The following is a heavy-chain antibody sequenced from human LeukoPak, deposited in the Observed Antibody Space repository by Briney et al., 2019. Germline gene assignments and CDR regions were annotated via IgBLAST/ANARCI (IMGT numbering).Heavy chain of an antibody. Sequence: GASVKVSCKASGGTFSSYAISWVRQAPGQGLEWMGGIIPIFGTANYAQKFQGRVTITADESTSTAYMELSSLRSEDTAVYYCARARSNYYDSSGYPVDYWGQGTLVTVSS. J-gene: IGHJ4*02. D-gene: IGHD3-22*01. CDR2: IIPIFGTA. V-gene: IGHV1-69*13. CDR1: GGTFSSYA. CDR3: ARARSNYYDSSGYPVDY.